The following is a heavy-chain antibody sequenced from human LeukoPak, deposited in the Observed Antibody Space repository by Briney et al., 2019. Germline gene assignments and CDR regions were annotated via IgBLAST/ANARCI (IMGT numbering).Heavy chain of an antibody. J-gene: IGHJ4*02. Sequence: GASVKVSCKASGYTFTGYYMHWVRQAPGQGLEWMGWINPNSGGTNYAQKFQGRVTMTRDTSISTAYMELSRLRSDDTAVYYCARAGSSSWYPFDYWGQGTLVTVPS. CDR3: ARAGSSSWYPFDY. CDR2: INPNSGGT. D-gene: IGHD6-13*01. CDR1: GYTFTGYY. V-gene: IGHV1-2*02.